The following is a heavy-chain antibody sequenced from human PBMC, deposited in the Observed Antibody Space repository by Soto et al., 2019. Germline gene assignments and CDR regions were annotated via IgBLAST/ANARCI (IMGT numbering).Heavy chain of an antibody. CDR3: ASATGGFGPLIDY. D-gene: IGHD3-10*01. CDR1: GGTFSSYA. Sequence: QVQLVQSGAAVKKPGSSVKVSCKASGGTFSSYAISWVRQAPGQVREWMGGIIPIFGTANYAQKFKGRVTITADESTCTGYIGLSSLRSEDTAVYYCASATGGFGPLIDYWGQRTLVTVSS. V-gene: IGHV1-69*01. J-gene: IGHJ4*02. CDR2: IIPIFGTA.